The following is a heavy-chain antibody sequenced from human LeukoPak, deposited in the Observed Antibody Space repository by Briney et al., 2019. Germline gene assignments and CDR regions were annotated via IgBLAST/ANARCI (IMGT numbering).Heavy chain of an antibody. CDR3: ARDRCSSTSCYFVNVY. CDR2: INPGNGNT. Sequence: GASVKVSCKASGYTFTSYAMHWVRQAPGQSLEWMGWINPGNGNTKYSQKFQGRVAITRDTSASTAYMDLRSLRSDDTAVYYCARDRCSSTSCYFVNVYWGQGTLVTVSS. D-gene: IGHD2-2*01. J-gene: IGHJ4*02. V-gene: IGHV1-3*01. CDR1: GYTFTSYA.